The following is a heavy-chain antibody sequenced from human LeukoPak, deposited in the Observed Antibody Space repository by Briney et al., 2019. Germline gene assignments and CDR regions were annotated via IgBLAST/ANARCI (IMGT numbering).Heavy chain of an antibody. V-gene: IGHV1-3*01. CDR2: INAGNGNT. CDR1: GYTFTSYA. Sequence: ASVKVSCKASGYTFTSYAMHWVRQAPGQRLEWMGWINAGNGNTKYSQKFQGRVTITTDESTSTAYMELSSLRSEDTAVYYCASSQVDDFWSGYYLDYWGQGTLVTVSS. CDR3: ASSQVDDFWSGYYLDY. J-gene: IGHJ4*02. D-gene: IGHD3-3*01.